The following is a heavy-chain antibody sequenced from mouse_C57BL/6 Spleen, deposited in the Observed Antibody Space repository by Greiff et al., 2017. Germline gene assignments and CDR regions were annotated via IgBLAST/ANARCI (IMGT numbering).Heavy chain of an antibody. D-gene: IGHD1-1*01. CDR2: IWSGGST. J-gene: IGHJ4*01. Sequence: QVHVKQSGPGLVQPSQSLSITCTVSGFSLTSYGVHWVRQSPGKGLEWLGVIWSGGSTDYNAAFISRLSISKDYSKSQVFFKMNSLQADDTAIYYCARRGFITTVVASYYAMDYWGQGTSVTVSS. V-gene: IGHV2-2*01. CDR3: ARRGFITTVVASYYAMDY. CDR1: GFSLTSYG.